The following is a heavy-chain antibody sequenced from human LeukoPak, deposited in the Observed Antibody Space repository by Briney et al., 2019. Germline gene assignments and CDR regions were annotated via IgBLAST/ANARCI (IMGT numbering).Heavy chain of an antibody. Sequence: PSETLSLTCTVSGGSISSGDYYWSWIRQPPGKGLGWIGYIYYSGSTYYNPSLKSRVTISVDTSKNQFSLKLSSVTAADTAVYYCARRGYSGSYPGDAFDIWGQGTMVTVSS. CDR2: IYYSGST. J-gene: IGHJ3*02. D-gene: IGHD1-26*01. CDR3: ARRGYSGSYPGDAFDI. CDR1: GGSISSGDYY. V-gene: IGHV4-30-4*08.